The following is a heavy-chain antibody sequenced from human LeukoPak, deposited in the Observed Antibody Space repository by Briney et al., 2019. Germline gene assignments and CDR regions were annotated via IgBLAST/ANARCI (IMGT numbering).Heavy chain of an antibody. V-gene: IGHV4-4*09. D-gene: IGHD6-13*01. CDR1: GGSISNYY. CDR3: ARLTGYQQPTGGYCYYMDV. CDR2: IYASGGT. J-gene: IGHJ6*03. Sequence: SETLSLTCTVSGGSISNYYWSWIRQPPGKGLEWIGYIYASGGTNYNPSLKSRVTISVDTSKNQFSLRLSSVTAADTAMYYCARLTGYQQPTGGYCYYMDVWGKGTTVTVSS.